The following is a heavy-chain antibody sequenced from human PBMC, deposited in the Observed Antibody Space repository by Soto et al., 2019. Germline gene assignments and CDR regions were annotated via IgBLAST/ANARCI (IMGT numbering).Heavy chain of an antibody. CDR2: IYYSGST. CDR3: ARDGGYCSDTSCYRFDP. Sequence: SETLSLTCTVSGGSISSGGYYWSWIRQHPGKGLEWIGYIYYSGSTYYNPSLKSRLTISLDMSKNEFYLNLNSVTAADTAVYYCARDGGYCSDTSCYRFDPWGQGILVTVS. CDR1: GGSISSGGYY. V-gene: IGHV4-31*03. J-gene: IGHJ5*02. D-gene: IGHD2-15*01.